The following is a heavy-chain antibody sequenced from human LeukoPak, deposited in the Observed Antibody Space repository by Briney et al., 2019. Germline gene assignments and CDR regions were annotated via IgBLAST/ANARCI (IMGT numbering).Heavy chain of an antibody. CDR1: GYTFTGYY. J-gene: IGHJ6*03. CDR2: INPNSGGT. Sequence: ASVKVSCKASGYTFTGYYMHWVRQAPGQGLEWMGWINPNSGGTNYAQKFQGRVTMTRNTSISTAYMELSSLRSEDTAVYYCAIRYGSGEKYYYYYYMDVWGKGTTVTVSS. D-gene: IGHD3-10*01. CDR3: AIRYGSGEKYYYYYYMDV. V-gene: IGHV1-2*02.